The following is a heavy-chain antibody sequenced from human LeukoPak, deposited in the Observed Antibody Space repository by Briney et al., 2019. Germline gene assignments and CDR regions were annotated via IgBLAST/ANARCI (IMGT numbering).Heavy chain of an antibody. V-gene: IGHV4-59*08. CDR2: IYYSGST. CDR3: ARRYTASPGERFDY. J-gene: IGHJ4*02. Sequence: SETLSLTCTVSGGSISNYYWTWIRQPPGKGLEWIGYIYYSGSTNYNPSITSRVTIALNTTKSQISIMLRSLTAADTAVYYCARRYTASPGERFDYWGQGTLVTVSS. CDR1: GGSISNYY. D-gene: IGHD2-2*02.